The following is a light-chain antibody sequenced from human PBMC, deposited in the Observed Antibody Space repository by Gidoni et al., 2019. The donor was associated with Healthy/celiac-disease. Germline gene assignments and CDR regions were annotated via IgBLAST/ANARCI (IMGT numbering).Light chain of an antibody. CDR2: GAS. J-gene: IGKJ1*01. CDR1: QSVSSTY. V-gene: IGKV3-20*01. Sequence: ENVLTLSPGTLSLSPGESAILSCRASQSVSSTYLAWYQQKPGQAPRLLIPGASSRATGIPDRFSGSGSGTDFTLTISRLEPEDFAVYYCQQYGRSPLWTFGQGTTVEIK. CDR3: QQYGRSPLWT.